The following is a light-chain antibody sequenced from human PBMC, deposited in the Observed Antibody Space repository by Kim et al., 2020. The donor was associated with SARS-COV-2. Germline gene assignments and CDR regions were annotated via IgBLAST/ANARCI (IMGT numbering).Light chain of an antibody. J-gene: IGLJ3*02. Sequence: GQRVTISCSGSSSNIGSNTVNWYEQLPGTAPKLLIYSSNQRPSGVPDRFSGSKSGTSASLAISGLQSEDEADYYCAAWDDSLNGVVFGGGTQLIVL. V-gene: IGLV1-44*01. CDR2: SSN. CDR1: SSNIGSNT. CDR3: AAWDDSLNGVV.